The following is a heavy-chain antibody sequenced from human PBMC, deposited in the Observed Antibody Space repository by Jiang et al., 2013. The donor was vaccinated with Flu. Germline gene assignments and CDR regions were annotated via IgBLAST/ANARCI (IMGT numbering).Heavy chain of an antibody. D-gene: IGHD5-24*01. CDR1: GYSISSGYY. J-gene: IGHJ3*02. V-gene: IGHV4-38-2*01. CDR2: IYHSGST. CDR3: ARQIGDGYNLAFDI. Sequence: KPSETLSLTCAVSGYSISSGYYWGWIRQPPGKGLEWIGSIYHSGSTYYNPSLKSRVTISVDTSKNQFSLKLSSVTAADTAVYYCARQIGDGYNLAFDIWGQGTMVTVSS.